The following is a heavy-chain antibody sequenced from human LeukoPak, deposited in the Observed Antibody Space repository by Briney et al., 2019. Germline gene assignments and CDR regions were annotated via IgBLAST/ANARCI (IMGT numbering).Heavy chain of an antibody. Sequence: GGSLRLSCAASGFTFSDYYMSWIRQAPGKGLEWVSYISSSGSTTYYADSVKGRFTISRDNAKNTLYLQMNSLRVEDTAVYYCAKTRGGVVATTSDYWGQGTLVTVSS. J-gene: IGHJ4*02. CDR2: ISSSGSTT. CDR3: AKTRGGVVATTSDY. V-gene: IGHV3-11*01. CDR1: GFTFSDYY. D-gene: IGHD5-12*01.